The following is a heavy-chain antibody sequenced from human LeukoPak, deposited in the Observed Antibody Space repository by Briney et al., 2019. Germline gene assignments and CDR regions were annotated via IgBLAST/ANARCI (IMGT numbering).Heavy chain of an antibody. CDR2: INWNGGST. D-gene: IGHD2-8*01. CDR1: GFTFSSYS. V-gene: IGHV3-20*04. Sequence: GGSLRLSCAASGFTFSSYSMNWVRQAPGKGLEWVSGINWNGGSTGYADSVKGRFTISRDNAKNSLYLQMNSLRAEDTALYYCARDLQAWCMLCGELDYWGQGTLVTVSS. J-gene: IGHJ4*02. CDR3: ARDLQAWCMLCGELDY.